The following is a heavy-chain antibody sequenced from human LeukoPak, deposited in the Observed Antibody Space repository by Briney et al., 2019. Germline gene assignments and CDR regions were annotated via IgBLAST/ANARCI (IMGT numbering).Heavy chain of an antibody. D-gene: IGHD2-21*01. CDR1: GFTFSNYW. CDR3: VRACGSAACPFYFHY. CDR2: IKQDGSEK. J-gene: IGHJ4*02. V-gene: IGHV3-7*01. Sequence: PGAPLRLSCAASGFTFSNYWMTWIRQAPGKGLEWVATIKQDGSEKYYVDSVQGRFTISRDNAQNSLYLQLNSLRAQDSALYYCVRACGSAACPFYFHYWGQGTLVTVSS.